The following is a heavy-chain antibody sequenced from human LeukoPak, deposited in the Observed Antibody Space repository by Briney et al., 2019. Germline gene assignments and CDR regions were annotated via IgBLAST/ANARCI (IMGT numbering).Heavy chain of an antibody. Sequence: GGSLGLSCATSGFTLSSYDMHWVRQATGKGLEWVSSFGIVGDTYYPGSVKGRFTMSRENASDTVHLQMNSLRDGDTAVYYCVRDHYGMDVWGQGTTVTVSS. CDR3: VRDHYGMDV. D-gene: IGHD3-10*01. V-gene: IGHV3-13*01. CDR1: GFTLSSYD. CDR2: FGIVGDT. J-gene: IGHJ6*02.